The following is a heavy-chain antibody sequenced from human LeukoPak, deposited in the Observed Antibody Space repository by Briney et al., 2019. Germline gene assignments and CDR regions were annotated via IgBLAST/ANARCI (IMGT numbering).Heavy chain of an antibody. D-gene: IGHD2-2*01. CDR2: INPNSGGT. CDR3: ARVTAPLGYCSSTSCLVDY. J-gene: IGHJ4*02. V-gene: IGHV1-2*02. Sequence: GASVKVSCKASGYTFISYAMNWVRQAPGQGLEWMGWINPNSGGTNYAQKFQGRVTMTRDTSISTAYMELSRLRSDDTAVYYCARVTAPLGYCSSTSCLVDYWGQGTLVTVSS. CDR1: GYTFISYA.